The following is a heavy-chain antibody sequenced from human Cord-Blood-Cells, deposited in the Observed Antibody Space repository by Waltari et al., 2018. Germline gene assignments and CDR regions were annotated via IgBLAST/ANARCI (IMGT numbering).Heavy chain of an antibody. D-gene: IGHD1-20*01. CDR2: IRSKANSYAT. CDR3: TRRITGDAFDI. CDR1: GFTFSGSA. V-gene: IGHV3-73*02. Sequence: EVQLVESGGGVVQPGGSLTLSCAASGFTFSGSAMHWVRQASGKGLEWVGRIRSKANSYATAYAASVKGRFTISRDDSKNTAYLQMNSLKTEDTAVYYCTRRITGDAFDIWGQGTMVTVSS. J-gene: IGHJ3*02.